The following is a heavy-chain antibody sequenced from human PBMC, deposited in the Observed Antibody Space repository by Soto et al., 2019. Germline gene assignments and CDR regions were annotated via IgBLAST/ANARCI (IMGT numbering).Heavy chain of an antibody. CDR3: ARDLYCGGDCYQNWFDP. J-gene: IGHJ5*02. V-gene: IGHV3-21*01. CDR2: ISSTSTYI. CDR1: GFIFSSYS. D-gene: IGHD2-21*02. Sequence: GGSLRLSCAASGFIFSSYSMNWVRQAPGKGLEWVSSISSTSTYIYYADSVKGRFTISRDNAKNSLYLQMNSLRAEDTAIYYCARDLYCGGDCYQNWFDPWGQGTLVTVSS.